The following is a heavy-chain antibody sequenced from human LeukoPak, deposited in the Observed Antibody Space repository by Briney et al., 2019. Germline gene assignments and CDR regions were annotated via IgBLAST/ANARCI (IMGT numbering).Heavy chain of an antibody. CDR2: IYYSGIT. Sequence: PLQTLSLTCTVSGGSISSGGYYWSWIRQHPGKVLEWIGYIYYSGITHYNPSLKSRVTISVDTSKNQFSLKLTSVTAADTAVYYCARDMTDWWFDPWGQGTLVTVSS. D-gene: IGHD3-9*01. CDR1: GGSISSGGYY. V-gene: IGHV4-31*03. CDR3: ARDMTDWWFDP. J-gene: IGHJ5*02.